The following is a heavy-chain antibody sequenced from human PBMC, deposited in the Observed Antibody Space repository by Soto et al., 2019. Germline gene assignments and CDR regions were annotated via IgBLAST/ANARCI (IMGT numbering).Heavy chain of an antibody. CDR3: ARDPEKYSGSDLGIDY. D-gene: IGHD5-12*01. CDR1: GFTFSSYA. V-gene: IGHV3-30-3*01. J-gene: IGHJ4*02. Sequence: GSLRLSCAASGFTFSSYAMHWVRQAPGKGLEWVAVISYDGSNKYYADSVKGRFTISRDNSKNTLYLQMNSLRAEDTAVYYCARDPEKYSGSDLGIDYWGQGILVTVSS. CDR2: ISYDGSNK.